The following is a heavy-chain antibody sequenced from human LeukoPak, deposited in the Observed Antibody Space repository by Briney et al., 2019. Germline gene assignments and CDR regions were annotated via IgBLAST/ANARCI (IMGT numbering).Heavy chain of an antibody. Sequence: ASVKASCKASGGTFSSYAISWVRQAPGQGLEWMGSIIPIFGIANYAQKFQGRVTITADKSTSTAYMELSSLRSEDTAVYYCARSGDGYNYCFDYWGQGTLVTVSS. J-gene: IGHJ4*02. D-gene: IGHD5-24*01. V-gene: IGHV1-69*04. CDR3: ARSGDGYNYCFDY. CDR2: IIPIFGIA. CDR1: GGTFSSYA.